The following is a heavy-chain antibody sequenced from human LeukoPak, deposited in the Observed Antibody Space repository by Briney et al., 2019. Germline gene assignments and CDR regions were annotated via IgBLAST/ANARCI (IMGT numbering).Heavy chain of an antibody. Sequence: GGSLRLSCAASEFTFSTYWMTWVRQAPGKGLEWVADIKQDGSEKYYVDSVKGRFTISRQNAKKSLFLQMNSLRAEDTAVYYCARDWGPGQVGASFDYWGQGTLVTVSS. J-gene: IGHJ4*02. V-gene: IGHV3-7*01. CDR3: ARDWGPGQVGASFDY. CDR1: EFTFSTYW. CDR2: IKQDGSEK. D-gene: IGHD1-26*01.